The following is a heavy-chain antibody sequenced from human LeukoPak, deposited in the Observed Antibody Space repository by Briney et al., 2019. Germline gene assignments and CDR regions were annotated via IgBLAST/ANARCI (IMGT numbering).Heavy chain of an antibody. J-gene: IGHJ4*02. CDR3: ASAMVRGVIITSFDY. D-gene: IGHD3-10*01. Sequence: GGSLRLSCAASGFTFSSYAMSWVRQAPGKGLEWVSEISGSGGSTYYADSVKGRFTLSRDNSKNTLYLQMNSLRAEDTAVYYCASAMVRGVIITSFDYWGQGTLVTVSS. CDR1: GFTFSSYA. CDR2: ISGSGGST. V-gene: IGHV3-23*01.